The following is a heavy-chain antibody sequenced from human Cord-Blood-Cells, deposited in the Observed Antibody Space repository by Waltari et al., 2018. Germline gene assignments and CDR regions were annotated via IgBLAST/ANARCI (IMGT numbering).Heavy chain of an antibody. CDR1: GGTFSSYA. J-gene: IGHJ3*02. D-gene: IGHD5-12*01. CDR3: ARAGGVATITAFDI. CDR2: IIPILGTA. V-gene: IGHV1-69*01. Sequence: QVQLVQSGAEVKKPGSSVKVSCKASGGTFSSYAISWVRQAPGQGLEWMGGIIPILGTANYAQKFKGRVTITADESTSTAYMERSSLRSEDTAVYYCARAGGVATITAFDIWGQGTMVTVSS.